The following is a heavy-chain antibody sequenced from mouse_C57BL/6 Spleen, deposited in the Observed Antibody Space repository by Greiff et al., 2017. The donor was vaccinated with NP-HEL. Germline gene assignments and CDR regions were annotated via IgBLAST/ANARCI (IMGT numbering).Heavy chain of an antibody. D-gene: IGHD1-1*01. CDR1: GYTFTEYT. CDR2: FYPGSGSI. Sequence: VHLVESGAELVKPGASVKLSCKASGYTFTEYTIHWVKQRSGQGLEWIGWFYPGSGSIKYNEKFKDKATLTADKSSSTVYMELSRLTSEDSAVYFCARQNYYGSSYGYFDVWGTGTTVTVSS. CDR3: ARQNYYGSSYGYFDV. V-gene: IGHV1-62-2*01. J-gene: IGHJ1*03.